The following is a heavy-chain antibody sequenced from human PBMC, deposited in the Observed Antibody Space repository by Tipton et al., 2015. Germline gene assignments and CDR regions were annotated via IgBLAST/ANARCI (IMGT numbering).Heavy chain of an antibody. CDR2: IYHRGDT. CDR3: ARSRYTVTPDS. CDR1: GYSISSGYY. V-gene: IGHV4-38-2*01. D-gene: IGHD4-17*01. J-gene: IGHJ4*02. Sequence: LRLSCAVSGYSISSGYYWGWIRQPPGKGLEWTGSIYHRGDTNYNPSLKSRVTISLDTSKNQFSLKLNSVTAADTAVYYCARSRYTVTPDSWGQGTLVTVSS.